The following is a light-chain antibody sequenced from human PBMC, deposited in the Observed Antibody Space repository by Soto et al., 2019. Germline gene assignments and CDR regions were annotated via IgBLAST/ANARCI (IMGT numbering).Light chain of an antibody. CDR1: SSDVGSYNY. Sequence: QSVLTQPASVSGSPGQSITISCTGTSSDVGSYNYVSWYQQHPGKAPKLMIYEVSNRPSGVSNRFSGSKSGNTASLTISGLQAEDEADYDCSSYTSSSIDYVFGTGTKLTVL. V-gene: IGLV2-14*01. CDR2: EVS. J-gene: IGLJ1*01. CDR3: SSYTSSSIDYV.